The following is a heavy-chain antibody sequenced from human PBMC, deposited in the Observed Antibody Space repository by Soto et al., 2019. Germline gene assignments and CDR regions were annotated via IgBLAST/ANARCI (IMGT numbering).Heavy chain of an antibody. CDR1: GYTFTGYY. Sequence: QVQLVQSGAEVKKPGASVKVSCKASGYTFTGYYMHWVRQAPGQGLEWMGWINPNSGGTNYAQKFQGRVTITADESTSTAYMELSSLRSEDTAVYYCARDANDYGDVLDYYYGMDVWGQGTTVTVSS. V-gene: IGHV1-2*02. CDR2: INPNSGGT. D-gene: IGHD4-17*01. CDR3: ARDANDYGDVLDYYYGMDV. J-gene: IGHJ6*02.